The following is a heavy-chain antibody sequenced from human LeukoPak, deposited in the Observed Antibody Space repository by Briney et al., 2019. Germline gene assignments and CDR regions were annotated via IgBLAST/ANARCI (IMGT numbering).Heavy chain of an antibody. J-gene: IGHJ4*02. CDR1: GYTFTSYY. CDR3: AKAASLWSYGGFDN. CDR2: INPSGGHA. V-gene: IGHV1-46*01. Sequence: ASVTVSCKASGYTFTSYYMHWVRQAPGQGLEWMGIINPSGGHATYAQKFQGRVIMTRDTSTSTVYMDLSSLRSEDTAVYYCAKAASLWSYGGFDNWGQGTLVTVS. D-gene: IGHD2-2*01.